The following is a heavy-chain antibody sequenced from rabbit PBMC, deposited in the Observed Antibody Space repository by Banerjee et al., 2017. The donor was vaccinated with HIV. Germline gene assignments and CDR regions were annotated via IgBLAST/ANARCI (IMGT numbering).Heavy chain of an antibody. D-gene: IGHD4-2*01. CDR2: IYAGSSGST. J-gene: IGHJ4*01. CDR1: GFSFSSSYH. V-gene: IGHV1S45*01. CDR3: ARDYVGIYLDTVYYFGL. Sequence: QEQLVESGGGLVQPGGSLTLTCTASGFSFSSSYHICWVRQAPGRGLEWIACIYAGSSGSTYYASWAKGRFTISKTSSTTVTLQMTSLTAADTATYFCARDYVGIYLDTVYYFGLWGQGTLVTVS.